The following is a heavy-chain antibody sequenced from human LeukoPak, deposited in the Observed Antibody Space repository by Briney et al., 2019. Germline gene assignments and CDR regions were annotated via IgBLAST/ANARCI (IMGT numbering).Heavy chain of an antibody. D-gene: IGHD3-10*01. CDR2: INSDGSST. J-gene: IGHJ4*02. V-gene: IGHV3-74*01. CDR1: GFTFSSYA. Sequence: PGGSLRLSCAASGFTFSSYAMSWVRQAPGKGLVWVSRINSDGSSTNYADFVKGRFTISRDNAKNTLYLQMNSLRAEDTAVYYCARGVLQGGGFDYWGQGTLVTVSS. CDR3: ARGVLQGGGFDY.